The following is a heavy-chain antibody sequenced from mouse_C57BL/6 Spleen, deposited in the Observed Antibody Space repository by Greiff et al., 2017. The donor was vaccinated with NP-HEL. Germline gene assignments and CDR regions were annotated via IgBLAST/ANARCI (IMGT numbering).Heavy chain of an antibody. D-gene: IGHD2-3*01. CDR2: IYPGDGDP. V-gene: IGHV1-80*01. CDR3: AREGLLRAMDY. Sequence: QVQLKQSGAELVKPGASVKLSCKASGYAFSSYWMNWVTQRPGKGLEWIGQIYPGDGDPNYNGKFKGKATLTADKSSSTAYMQLSSLTSEDSAVYFCAREGLLRAMDYWGQGTSVTVAS. CDR1: GYAFSSYW. J-gene: IGHJ4*01.